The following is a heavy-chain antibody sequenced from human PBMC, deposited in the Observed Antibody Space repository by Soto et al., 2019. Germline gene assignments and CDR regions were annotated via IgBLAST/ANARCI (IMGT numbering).Heavy chain of an antibody. Sequence: QVQLQESGPGLVKPSETLSLTSSVSVGSRRSNYWNWLRQPAGKGLEWIGRIYSRGDTNYNPSVKSRVTMSVDTSKNEFSLRLNSVTAADTAVYYCAGIGEDVYYGMDVWGQGTTVTVSS. CDR3: AGIGEDVYYGMDV. CDR1: VGSRRSNY. CDR2: IYSRGDT. J-gene: IGHJ6*02. V-gene: IGHV4-4*07. D-gene: IGHD2-21*01.